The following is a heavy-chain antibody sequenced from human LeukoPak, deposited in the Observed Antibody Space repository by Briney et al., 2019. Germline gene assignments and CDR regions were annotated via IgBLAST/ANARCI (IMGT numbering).Heavy chain of an antibody. V-gene: IGHV4-38-2*01. Sequence: SETLSLTCAVSGYSISSGYYWGWIRQPPGNGLEWIGSIYHSGSTYYNPSLKSRVTISVDTSKNQFSLKLSSVTAADTAVYYCARGSIVATTLDYWGQGTLVTVSS. J-gene: IGHJ4*02. CDR1: GYSISSGYY. CDR3: ARGSIVATTLDY. D-gene: IGHD5-12*01. CDR2: IYHSGST.